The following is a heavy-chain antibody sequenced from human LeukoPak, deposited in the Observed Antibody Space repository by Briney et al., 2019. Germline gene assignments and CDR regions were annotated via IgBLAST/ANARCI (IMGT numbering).Heavy chain of an antibody. D-gene: IGHD3-22*01. CDR3: ARDYDSSGYYDY. V-gene: IGHV3-21*01. Sequence: PGGSLRLSCAASGFTFSSYSMNWVRQAPGKGLEWVSSISSSSYIYYADSVKGRFTISRDNAKNSLYLQMNSLRAEDTAVYYCARDYDSSGYYDYWGQGTLVTVSS. CDR1: GFTFSSYS. J-gene: IGHJ4*02. CDR2: ISSSSYI.